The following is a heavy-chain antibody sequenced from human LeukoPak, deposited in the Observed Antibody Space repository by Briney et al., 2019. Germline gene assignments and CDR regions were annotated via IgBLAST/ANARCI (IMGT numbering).Heavy chain of an antibody. J-gene: IGHJ3*02. CDR2: ISGSGSTI. CDR1: GFGFSSYE. CDR3: VGQYGFDI. Sequence: GGSLRLXCSASGFGFSSYEMNWVRQAPGKELEWVSYISGSGSTIYYSDSVKGRFTISRDNAKNSLYLQMNSLRDADTAVYYAVGQYGFDIWGQGTMVTVSS. V-gene: IGHV3-48*03.